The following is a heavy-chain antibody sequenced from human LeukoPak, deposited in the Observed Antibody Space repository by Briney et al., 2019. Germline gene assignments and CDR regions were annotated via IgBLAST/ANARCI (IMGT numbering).Heavy chain of an antibody. CDR1: GGSISSHY. CDR3: ARGSRYSSSWYEGWFDP. Sequence: SETLSLTCTVSGGSISSHYWGWIRQPPGKGLEWIGYIYYSGSTNYNPSLKSRVTISVDTSKNQFSLKLSSVTAADTAVYYCARGSRYSSSWYEGWFDPWGQGTLVTVSS. J-gene: IGHJ5*02. V-gene: IGHV4-59*11. CDR2: IYYSGST. D-gene: IGHD6-13*01.